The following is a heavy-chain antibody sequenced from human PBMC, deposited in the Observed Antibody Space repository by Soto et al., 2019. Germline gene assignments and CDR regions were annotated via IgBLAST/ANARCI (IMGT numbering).Heavy chain of an antibody. V-gene: IGHV2-5*02. J-gene: IGHJ5*02. CDR1: GFSLTTSGVG. CDR3: AHTRPGIEAAETENYFDP. CDR2: IYWDNAK. D-gene: IGHD6-13*01. Sequence: QITLKESGPTLVKPTQTLTLTCTFSGFSLTTSGVGVGWIRQPPGKALEWLALIYWDNAKRYSPSLKSRLTITKVTSXXQXQXXLTMTNMDPEDTGTYYCAHTRPGIEAAETENYFDPWGQGILVTVSS.